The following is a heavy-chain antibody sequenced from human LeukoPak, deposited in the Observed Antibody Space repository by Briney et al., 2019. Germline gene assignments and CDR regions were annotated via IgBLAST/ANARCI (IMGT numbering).Heavy chain of an antibody. D-gene: IGHD2-2*01. Sequence: SETLSLTCAVYGGSFSGYYWTWIRQPPGKGLEWIGEINHSGRTNYNPSLKSRVTISVDTSKKQFSLKLTPVTAADTAVYYCARPGYCSNTTCYSRFDPWGQGTLVTVSS. CDR1: GGSFSGYY. J-gene: IGHJ5*02. CDR2: INHSGRT. V-gene: IGHV4-34*01. CDR3: ARPGYCSNTTCYSRFDP.